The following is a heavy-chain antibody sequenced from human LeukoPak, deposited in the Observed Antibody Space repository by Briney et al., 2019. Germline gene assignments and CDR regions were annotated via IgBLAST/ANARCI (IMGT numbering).Heavy chain of an antibody. V-gene: IGHV4-34*01. D-gene: IGHD3-9*01. CDR3: ARALVIAPYYYYYYGMDV. J-gene: IGHJ6*02. CDR2: INHSGST. CDR1: GGSFSGYY. Sequence: KPSETLSLTCAVYGGSFSGYYWSWIRQPPGKGLEWIGEINHSGSTNYNPSLKSRVTISVDTSKNQFSLKLSSVTAADTAVYYCARALVIAPYYYYYYGMDVWGQGTTVTVSS.